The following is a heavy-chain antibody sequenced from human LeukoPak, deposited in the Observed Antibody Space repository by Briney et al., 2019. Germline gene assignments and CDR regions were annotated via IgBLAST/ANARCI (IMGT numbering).Heavy chain of an antibody. D-gene: IGHD3-22*01. Sequence: PSETLSLTCTVSGGSISSGSYYWGWIRQPPGKGLEWIGGIYYSGSTYYNPSLKSRVTISVDTSKNQFSLKLSSVTAADTAVYYCARSDDSSFDYWGQGTLVTVSS. CDR1: GGSISSGSYY. J-gene: IGHJ4*02. V-gene: IGHV4-39*01. CDR2: IYYSGST. CDR3: ARSDDSSFDY.